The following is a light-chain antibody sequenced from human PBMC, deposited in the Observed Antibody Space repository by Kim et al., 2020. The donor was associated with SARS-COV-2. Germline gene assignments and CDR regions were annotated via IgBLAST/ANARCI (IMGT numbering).Light chain of an antibody. Sequence: SSELTQDPAVSVALGQTVRITCQGDSLRSYYASWYQQKPGQAPVLVIYGKNNRPSGIPDRFSGSSSGNTASLTITGAQAEDGADYYCNSRDSSGNHWVFGGGTQLTVL. V-gene: IGLV3-19*01. CDR2: GKN. CDR3: NSRDSSGNHWV. J-gene: IGLJ3*02. CDR1: SLRSYY.